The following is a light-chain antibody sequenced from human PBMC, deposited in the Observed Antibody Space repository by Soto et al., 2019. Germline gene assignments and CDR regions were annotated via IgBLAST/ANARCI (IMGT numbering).Light chain of an antibody. J-gene: IGKJ1*01. CDR3: MQALQPPLT. V-gene: IGKV2-28*01. CDR1: QSLLHSNGYKY. Sequence: DLVMTQSPLSLPVTPGEPASISCRSSQSLLHSNGYKYLDWYRQKPGQSPQLLIYLGSSRASGVPDRFSGSESGTDFTLRISRVEAEDVGVYYCMQALQPPLTFGQGTKVEIK. CDR2: LGS.